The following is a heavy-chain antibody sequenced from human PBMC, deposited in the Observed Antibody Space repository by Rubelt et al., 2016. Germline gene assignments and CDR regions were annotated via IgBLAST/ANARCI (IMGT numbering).Heavy chain of an antibody. CDR1: GYTFTTYG. J-gene: IGHJ3*02. D-gene: IGHD6-19*01. Sequence: QVHLVQSAIEVKKPGASVKISCKTSGYTFTTYGIIWVRRAPGQGLEWMGWISAYNGNTNYAQKLQGRVTMTTDTSTSTAYMELRSLRSDETAVDYCARDRDGWQWLAPSLPDAFDIWGQGTMVTVSS. CDR2: ISAYNGNT. V-gene: IGHV1-18*01. CDR3: ARDRDGWQWLAPSLPDAFDI.